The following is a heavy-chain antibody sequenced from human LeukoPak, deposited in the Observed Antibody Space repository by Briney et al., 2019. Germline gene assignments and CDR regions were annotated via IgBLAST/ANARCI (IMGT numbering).Heavy chain of an antibody. Sequence: GGSLRLSCAASGFTFSDAWMSWVRQAPGKGLEWVGRIKSKTEGGTTDYAAPAKGRFSIARDDSKDTLYLQMSRLRTEDTAVYYSPPRENLAYFPDIGGQEPLVTVSS. V-gene: IGHV3-15*01. D-gene: IGHD2-21*01. CDR3: PPRENLAYFPDI. CDR2: IKSKTEGGTT. CDR1: GFTFSDAW. J-gene: IGHJ4*02.